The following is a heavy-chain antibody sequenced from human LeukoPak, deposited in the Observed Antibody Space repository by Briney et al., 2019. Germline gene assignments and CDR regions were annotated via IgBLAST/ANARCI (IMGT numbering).Heavy chain of an antibody. CDR1: GFTFSSYA. V-gene: IGHV3-30*04. J-gene: IGHJ4*02. CDR2: ISYDGSNK. D-gene: IGHD3-10*01. Sequence: GGSLRLSCAASGFTFSSYAMHWVRQAPGKGLEWVAVISYDGSNKYYADSVKGRFTISRDNSKNTLYLQMNSLRAEDTAVYYCAKPPSAKEGSYYFDYWGQGTLVTVSS. CDR3: AKPPSAKEGSYYFDY.